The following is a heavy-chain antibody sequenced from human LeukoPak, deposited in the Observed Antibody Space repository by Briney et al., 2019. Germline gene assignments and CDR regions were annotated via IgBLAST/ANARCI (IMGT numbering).Heavy chain of an antibody. CDR2: IKEDGGEK. Sequence: GGSLRLSCAASGFTFSTYWMSWVRQAPGKGLEWVANIKEDGGEKYYVDSAKGRFTISRDNAKNSLYLQMNSLRVEDTAVYYCARDPGVPAAAGTGLLYYFDYWGQGTLVTVSS. V-gene: IGHV3-7*01. J-gene: IGHJ4*02. CDR3: ARDPGVPAAAGTGLLYYFDY. CDR1: GFTFSTYW. D-gene: IGHD6-13*01.